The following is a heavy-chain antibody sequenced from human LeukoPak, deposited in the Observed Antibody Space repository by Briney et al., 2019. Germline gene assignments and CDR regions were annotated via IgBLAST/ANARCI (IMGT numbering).Heavy chain of an antibody. Sequence: PSETLFLTCTVSGGSISSYYWSWIRQPPGKGLEWIGYIYYSGSTNYNPSLKSRVTISVDTSKNQFSLMLSSVTAADTAVYYCARPGVGSGRYGAFDIWGQGTMVTVSS. D-gene: IGHD5-18*01. CDR1: GGSISSYY. CDR2: IYYSGST. CDR3: ARPGVGSGRYGAFDI. V-gene: IGHV4-59*08. J-gene: IGHJ3*02.